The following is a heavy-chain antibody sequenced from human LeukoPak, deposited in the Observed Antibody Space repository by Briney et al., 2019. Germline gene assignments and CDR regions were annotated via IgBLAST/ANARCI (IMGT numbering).Heavy chain of an antibody. D-gene: IGHD2-15*01. CDR3: ARDHLGRWSWFDP. V-gene: IGHV1-46*01. J-gene: IGHJ5*02. CDR2: INPSGGST. Sequence: ASVKVSCKASGYTLTSYYMHWVRQAPGQGLEWMGIINPSGGSTSYAQKFQGRVTMTRDTSTSTVYMELSSLRSEDTAVYYCARDHLGRWSWFDPWGQGTLVTVSS. CDR1: GYTLTSYY.